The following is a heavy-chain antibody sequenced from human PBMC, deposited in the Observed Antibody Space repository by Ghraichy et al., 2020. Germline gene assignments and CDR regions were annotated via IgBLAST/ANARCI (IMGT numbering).Heavy chain of an antibody. CDR1: GGSITSYY. CDR3: ARLYCSSTSCQLDY. D-gene: IGHD2-2*01. J-gene: IGHJ4*02. Sequence: SETLSLTCTVSGGSITSYYWSWIRQPPGKGLEWIGYIYYSGSTNYNPSLKSRVTISVDTSKNQFSLKLSSVTAADTAVYFWARLYCSSTSCQLDYWGQGTLVTVSS. V-gene: IGHV4-59*01. CDR2: IYYSGST.